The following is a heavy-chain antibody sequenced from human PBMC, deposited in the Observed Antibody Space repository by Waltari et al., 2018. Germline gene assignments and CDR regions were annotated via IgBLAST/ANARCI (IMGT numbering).Heavy chain of an antibody. CDR1: GGTFSSYA. CDR2: IIPIFGTA. CDR3: AILSSGTVDYYYYYYMDV. D-gene: IGHD6-19*01. V-gene: IGHV1-69*05. Sequence: QVQLVQSGAEVKKPGSSVKVSCKASGGTFSSYAISWVRQAPGHGREWMGGIIPIFGTANYAQKFQGRVTITTDESTSTAYMELSSLRSEDTAVYYCAILSSGTVDYYYYYYMDVWGKGTTVTVSS. J-gene: IGHJ6*03.